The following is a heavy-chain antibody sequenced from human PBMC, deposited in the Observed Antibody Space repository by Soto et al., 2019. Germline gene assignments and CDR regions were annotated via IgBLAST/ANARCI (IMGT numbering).Heavy chain of an antibody. CDR2: VNSRVDNT. J-gene: IGHJ4*02. Sequence: ASVKVSFKASGYTFTKYDIQWLRQAPGQRLEWVGFVNSRVDNTGSSQKFKGRVTFTWDTSASTVYMEVSSLASEDTAMYYCASELLNYATHEFDHWGQGTLVTVSS. CDR3: ASELLNYATHEFDH. V-gene: IGHV1-3*01. D-gene: IGHD4-4*01. CDR1: GYTFTKYD.